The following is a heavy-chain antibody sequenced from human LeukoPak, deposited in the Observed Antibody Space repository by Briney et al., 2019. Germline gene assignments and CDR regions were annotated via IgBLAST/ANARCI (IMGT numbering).Heavy chain of an antibody. D-gene: IGHD3-22*01. J-gene: IGHJ2*01. Sequence: SETLSLTCAVYGGSFSGYYWSWIRQPPGKGLEWIGEINHSGSTNYNPSLKSRVTISVDTSKNHFSLKLSSVTAADTAVYYCARPPPFSSDSSGCPFDLWGRGTLVTVSS. CDR2: INHSGST. CDR1: GGSFSGYY. CDR3: ARPPPFSSDSSGCPFDL. V-gene: IGHV4-34*01.